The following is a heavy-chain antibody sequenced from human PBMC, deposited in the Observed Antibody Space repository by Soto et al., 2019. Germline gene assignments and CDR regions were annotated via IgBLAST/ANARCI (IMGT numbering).Heavy chain of an antibody. Sequence: GGSLRLSCAASGFTFSSYAMSWVRQAPGKGLEWVSAISGSGGSTYYADSVKGRFTISRDNSKNTLYLQMNSLRAEDKAAYYCGKTIGTAAADPSDYWGQGTLVPVSS. V-gene: IGHV3-23*01. CDR1: GFTFSSYA. D-gene: IGHD6-13*01. CDR3: GKTIGTAAADPSDY. CDR2: ISGSGGST. J-gene: IGHJ4*02.